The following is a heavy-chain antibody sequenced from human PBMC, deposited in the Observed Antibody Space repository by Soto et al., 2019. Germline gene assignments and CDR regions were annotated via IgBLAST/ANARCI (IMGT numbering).Heavy chain of an antibody. CDR2: INHSGST. CDR1: GVSFSGYY. CDR3: ARMGYYDILTGLPSYYYYYGMDV. D-gene: IGHD3-9*01. J-gene: IGHJ6*02. V-gene: IGHV4-34*01. Sequence: PXESLSLACSVYGVSFSGYYWSWIRQPAGKGLEWIGEINHSGSTNYNPSLKSRVTISVDTSKNQFSLKLSSVTAADTAVYYCARMGYYDILTGLPSYYYYYGMDVWGQGTTVTVS.